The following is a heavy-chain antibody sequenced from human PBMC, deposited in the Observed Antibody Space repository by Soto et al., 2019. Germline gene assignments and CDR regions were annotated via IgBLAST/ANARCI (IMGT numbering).Heavy chain of an antibody. CDR3: ARLRNYYDSSGYYYYYYYGMDV. D-gene: IGHD3-22*01. CDR2: INHSGST. J-gene: IGHJ6*02. CDR1: GGSFSGYY. Sequence: PSETLSLTCAVYGGSFSGYYWSWIRQPPGKGLEWIGEINHSGSTNYNPSLKSRVTISVDTSKNQFSLKLSSVTPADTAVYYCARLRNYYDSSGYYYYYYYGMDVWGQGTTVTVSS. V-gene: IGHV4-34*01.